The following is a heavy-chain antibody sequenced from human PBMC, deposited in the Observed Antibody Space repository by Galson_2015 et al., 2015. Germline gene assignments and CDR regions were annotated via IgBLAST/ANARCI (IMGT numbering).Heavy chain of an antibody. V-gene: IGHV4-59*13. Sequence: SETLSLTCTVSGGSISSYYWSWIRQPPGKGLEWIGYIYYSGSTNYNPSLKSRVTLSVDTSKNQFSLKLSYVTAADTAVYYCARAIGYNNGWPDYWGQGILVTVSS. D-gene: IGHD5-12*01. CDR2: IYYSGST. J-gene: IGHJ4*02. CDR3: ARAIGYNNGWPDY. CDR1: GGSISSYY.